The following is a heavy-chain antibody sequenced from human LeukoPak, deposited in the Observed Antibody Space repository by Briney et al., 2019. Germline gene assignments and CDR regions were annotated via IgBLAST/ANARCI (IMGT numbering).Heavy chain of an antibody. D-gene: IGHD3-10*01. Sequence: GGSLRLSCAASGFTVSSNYMSWVRQAPGKGLEWVAITYSGGSTYYADSVKGRFTISRDNSKSTVYLQMNSLRAEDTAVYYCARDGGSGRRHFDYWGQGTLVTVSS. CDR1: GFTVSSNY. J-gene: IGHJ4*02. CDR3: ARDGGSGRRHFDY. CDR2: TYSGGST. V-gene: IGHV3-53*01.